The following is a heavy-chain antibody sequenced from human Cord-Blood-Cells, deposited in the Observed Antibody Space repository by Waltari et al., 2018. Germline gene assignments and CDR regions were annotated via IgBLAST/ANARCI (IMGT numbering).Heavy chain of an antibody. V-gene: IGHV4-38-2*02. D-gene: IGHD6-6*01. J-gene: IGHJ6*02. CDR1: GYSISSGYY. CDR2: IYHSGST. Sequence: QVQLQESGPGLVKPSETLSLTCTVSGYSISSGYYWGWIRQPPGKGLEWIGSIYHSGSTYYNPAHKSRVTISVDTSKNQFSLKLSSVTAADTAVYYCARQRGSSSYYYYGMDVWGQGTTVTVSS. CDR3: ARQRGSSSYYYYGMDV.